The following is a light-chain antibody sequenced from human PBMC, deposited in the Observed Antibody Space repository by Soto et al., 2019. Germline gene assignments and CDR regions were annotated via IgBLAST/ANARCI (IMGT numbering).Light chain of an antibody. V-gene: IGLV2-8*01. J-gene: IGLJ2*01. CDR1: SSDVGGYNY. Sequence: QSALTQPPSASGSPGQSVTISCTGTSSDVGGYNYVSWYQQHLGKAPKLIIYEVSKWPSGVPDRFSGSKSGNTSSLTVSGRQAEDEDDYYCSSYAGSNNMVFGGGTKLTVL. CDR3: SSYAGSNNMV. CDR2: EVS.